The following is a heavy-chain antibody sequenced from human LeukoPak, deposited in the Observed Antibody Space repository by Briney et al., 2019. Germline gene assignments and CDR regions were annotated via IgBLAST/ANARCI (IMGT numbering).Heavy chain of an antibody. J-gene: IGHJ4*02. CDR2: IRGSGGST. CDR3: AKKTYYDSSGAPLFDY. Sequence: PGGSLRLSCAASGFTFSNYAMSWVRPAPGKGLEWVSAIRGSGGSTSYPDSVKGRFTISRDNSKNTLYLQMNSLRAEDTAVYYCAKKTYYDSSGAPLFDYWGQGTLVTVSS. CDR1: GFTFSNYA. V-gene: IGHV3-23*01. D-gene: IGHD3-22*01.